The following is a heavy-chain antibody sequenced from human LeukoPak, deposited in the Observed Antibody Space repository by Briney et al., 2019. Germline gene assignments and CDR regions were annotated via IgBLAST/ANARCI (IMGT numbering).Heavy chain of an antibody. Sequence: GSLRLSCAASGFTFSSFGMHWVRQAPGKGLEWVALISYDGSNKYYADSVKGRFTISRDNSKNTLYLQMNSLRAEDTAVYYCARDQYYYDSTGYFGTLGYWGQGTLVTVSS. CDR3: ARDQYYYDSTGYFGTLGY. V-gene: IGHV3-30*04. CDR2: ISYDGSNK. CDR1: GFTFSSFG. D-gene: IGHD3-22*01. J-gene: IGHJ4*02.